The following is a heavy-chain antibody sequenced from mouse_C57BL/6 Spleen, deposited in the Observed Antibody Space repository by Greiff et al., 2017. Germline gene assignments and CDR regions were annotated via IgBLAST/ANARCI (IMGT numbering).Heavy chain of an antibody. D-gene: IGHD3-2*02. CDR2: IDPSDSYT. CDR1: GYTFTSYW. CDR3: ARDGGQLRPFAY. J-gene: IGHJ3*01. Sequence: VQLQQPGAELVRPGTSVKLSCKASGYTFTSYWMHWVKQRPGQGLEWIGVIDPSDSYTNYNQKFKGKATLTVDTSSSTAYMQLSSLTSEDSAVYYCARDGGQLRPFAYWGQGTLVTVSA. V-gene: IGHV1-59*01.